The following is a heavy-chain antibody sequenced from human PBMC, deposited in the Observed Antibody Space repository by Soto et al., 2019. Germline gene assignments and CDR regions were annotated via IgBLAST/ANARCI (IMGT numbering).Heavy chain of an antibody. V-gene: IGHV3-9*01. Sequence: EVQLVESGGGLVQPGRSLRLSCAASGFTFDDYAMHWVRQGPGKGLEWVSSISWNSGNLGYADSVKGRFTTSRDNAKNSLYLQMNSLRGEDTALYYCAKGASTTVFAFNDYWGQGTLVTVSS. CDR3: AKGASTTVFAFNDY. D-gene: IGHD4-17*01. CDR1: GFTFDDYA. CDR2: ISWNSGNL. J-gene: IGHJ4*02.